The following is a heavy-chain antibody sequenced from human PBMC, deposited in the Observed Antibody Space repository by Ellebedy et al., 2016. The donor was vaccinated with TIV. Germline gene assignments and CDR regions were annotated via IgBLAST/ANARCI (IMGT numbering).Heavy chain of an antibody. CDR3: ARDPVGVGPAFDV. CDR1: GLTFSSHA. J-gene: IGHJ3*01. V-gene: IGHV3-23*01. Sequence: PGGSLRLSCAASGLTFSSHAMSWVRQAPGKGLEWVSSITESGGNTYYADSVKRRFTISRDNSKDTLFRQMNSLRAEDTAVYFCARDPVGVGPAFDVWGQGTMVTVSS. D-gene: IGHD4-23*01. CDR2: ITESGGNT.